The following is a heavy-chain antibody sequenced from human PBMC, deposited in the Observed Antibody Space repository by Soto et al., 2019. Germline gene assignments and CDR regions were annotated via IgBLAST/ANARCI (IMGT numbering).Heavy chain of an antibody. V-gene: IGHV1-69*12. CDR2: IIPIFGTA. CDR3: ARGVGGFPPPPNWYFDL. CDR1: GGTFSSYA. D-gene: IGHD3-16*01. Sequence: QVQLVQSGAEVKKPGSSVKVSCKASGGTFSSYAISWVRQAPGQGLEWMGGIIPIFGTANYAQKFQGRVTITADESTSTAYRELRSLRSEDTAVYYCARGVGGFPPPPNWYFDLWGRGTLVTVSS. J-gene: IGHJ2*01.